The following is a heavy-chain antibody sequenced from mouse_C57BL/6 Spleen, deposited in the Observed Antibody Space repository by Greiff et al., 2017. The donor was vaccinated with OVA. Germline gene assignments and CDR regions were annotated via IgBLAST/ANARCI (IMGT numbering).Heavy chain of an antibody. CDR1: GFNIKNTY. CDR2: IDPANGNT. D-gene: IGHD1-1*01. J-gene: IGHJ4*01. CDR3: ARVTTVVAREYYYAMDY. Sequence: VQLKQSVAELVRPGASVKLSCTASGFNIKNTYMHWVKQRPEQGLEWIGRIDPANGNTKYAPKFQGKATITADTSSNTAYLQLSSLTSEDTAIYYCARVTTVVAREYYYAMDYWGQGTSVTVSS. V-gene: IGHV14-3*01.